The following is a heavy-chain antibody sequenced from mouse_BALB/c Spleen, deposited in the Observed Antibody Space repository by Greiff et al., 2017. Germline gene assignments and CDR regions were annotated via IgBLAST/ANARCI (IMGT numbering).Heavy chain of an antibody. CDR3: AYGPWFAY. J-gene: IGHJ3*01. CDR1: GFNIKDYY. CDR2: IDPENGNT. D-gene: IGHD1-1*02. V-gene: IGHV14-1*02. Sequence: VQLQQSGAELVRPGALVKLSCKASGFNIKDYYMHWVKQRPEQGLEWIGLIDPENGNTIYDPKFQGKASITADTSSNTAYLQLSSLTSEDTAVYYCAYGPWFAYWGQGTLVTVSA.